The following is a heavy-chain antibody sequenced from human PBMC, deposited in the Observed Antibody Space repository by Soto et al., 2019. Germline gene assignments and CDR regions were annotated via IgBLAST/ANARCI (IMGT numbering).Heavy chain of an antibody. D-gene: IGHD2-15*01. CDR1: GGTFSSYA. CDR3: ARVGYCSGGSCYSGEAPFVY. J-gene: IGHJ4*02. V-gene: IGHV1-69*06. Sequence: QVQLVQSGAEVKKPGSSVKVSCKASGGTFSSYAISWVRQAPGQGLEWMGGIIPIFGTANYAQKFQGRVTITADKSTSTAYMELSSLRSEDTAVYYCARVGYCSGGSCYSGEAPFVYWGQGTLVTVSS. CDR2: IIPIFGTA.